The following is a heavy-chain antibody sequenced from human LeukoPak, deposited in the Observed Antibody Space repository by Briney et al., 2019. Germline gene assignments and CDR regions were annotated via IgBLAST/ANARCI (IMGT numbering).Heavy chain of an antibody. Sequence: GGSLRLSCAASGFTFSSYAMHWVRQAPGKGLEWVSYISSSGDAIYYADSVKGRFTISRDNAKKSVYLEMNSLRAEDTAVYYCARDYYDSSGLDYWGQGTLVTVSS. CDR2: ISSSGDAI. CDR1: GFTFSSYA. J-gene: IGHJ4*02. V-gene: IGHV3-48*03. D-gene: IGHD3-22*01. CDR3: ARDYYDSSGLDY.